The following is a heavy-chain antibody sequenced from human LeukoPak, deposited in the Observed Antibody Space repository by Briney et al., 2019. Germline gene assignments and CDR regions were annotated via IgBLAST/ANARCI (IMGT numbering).Heavy chain of an antibody. CDR3: ARGPYSGYDSGMDV. J-gene: IGHJ6*02. Sequence: ASVKVSCKASGYTFTGYYMHWVRQAPGQGLEWLGWINPNSGGTNYAQKFQGRVTMTRDTSISTAYMELSRLRSDDTAVYYCARGPYSGYDSGMDVWGQGTTVTVSS. CDR2: INPNSGGT. V-gene: IGHV1-2*02. CDR1: GYTFTGYY. D-gene: IGHD5-12*01.